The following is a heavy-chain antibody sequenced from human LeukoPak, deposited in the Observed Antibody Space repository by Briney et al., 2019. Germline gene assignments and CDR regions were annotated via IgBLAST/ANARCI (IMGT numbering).Heavy chain of an antibody. V-gene: IGHV3-48*01. CDR2: ISSSSSTI. CDR1: GLTFSSYA. J-gene: IGHJ4*02. Sequence: SGGSLRLSCAASGLTFSSYAMSWVRQAPGRGLEWVSYISSSSSTIYYADSVKGRFTISRDNAKNSLYLQMNSLRAEDTAVYYCARVSAVTDFDYWGQGTLVTVSS. D-gene: IGHD4-17*01. CDR3: ARVSAVTDFDY.